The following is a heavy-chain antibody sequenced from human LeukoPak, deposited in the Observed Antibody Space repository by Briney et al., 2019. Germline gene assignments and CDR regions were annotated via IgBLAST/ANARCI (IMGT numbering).Heavy chain of an antibody. J-gene: IGHJ4*02. CDR3: ARVPLYYDSSALDY. V-gene: IGHV4-34*01. CDR1: GGSFSGYY. Sequence: SETLSRTCAVYGGSFSGYYWNWIRQPPGKGLEWIGEINHSGSTNYNPSLKSRVTISVDTSKNQFSLKLSSVTAADTAVYYCARVPLYYDSSALDYWGQGTLVTVSS. CDR2: INHSGST. D-gene: IGHD3-22*01.